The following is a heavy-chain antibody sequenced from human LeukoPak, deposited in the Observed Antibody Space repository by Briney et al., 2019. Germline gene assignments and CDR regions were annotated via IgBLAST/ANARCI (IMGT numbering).Heavy chain of an antibody. V-gene: IGHV3-74*01. CDR3: ARDSYDIVVVPAANSFDP. CDR1: GFTFSSYW. D-gene: IGHD2-2*01. CDR2: INSDGSST. Sequence: GGSLRLSCAASGFTFSSYWMHWVRQAPGKGLVWVSRINSDGSSTSYADSVKGRFTISRDNAKNTLYLQMNSLRAEDTAVYYCARDSYDIVVVPAANSFDPWGQGTLVTVS. J-gene: IGHJ5*02.